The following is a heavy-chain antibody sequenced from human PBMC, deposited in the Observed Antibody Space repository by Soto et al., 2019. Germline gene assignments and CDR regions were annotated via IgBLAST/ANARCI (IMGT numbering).Heavy chain of an antibody. V-gene: IGHV1-18*01. J-gene: IGHJ3*02. CDR3: ARDGLNDYYDSSGYPSPGAFDI. CDR2: ISAYNGNT. Sequence: ASVKVSCKASGYTFTSYGISWVRQAPGQGLEWMGWISAYNGNTNYAQKLQGRATMTTDTSTSTAYMELRSLRSDDTAVYYCARDGLNDYYDSSGYPSPGAFDIWGQGTMVTVSS. CDR1: GYTFTSYG. D-gene: IGHD3-22*01.